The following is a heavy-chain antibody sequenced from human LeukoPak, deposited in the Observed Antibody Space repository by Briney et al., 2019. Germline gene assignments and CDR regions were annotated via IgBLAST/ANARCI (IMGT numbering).Heavy chain of an antibody. D-gene: IGHD3-22*01. Sequence: ASVKVSCKASGYTFTGYYMHWVRQAPGQGLEWMGWINPNSGGTNYAQKFQGRVTMTRDTSISTAYMELGRLRSDDTAVYYCARYYYDSSGYSYWGQGTLVTVSS. CDR2: INPNSGGT. CDR1: GYTFTGYY. V-gene: IGHV1-2*02. J-gene: IGHJ4*02. CDR3: ARYYYDSSGYSY.